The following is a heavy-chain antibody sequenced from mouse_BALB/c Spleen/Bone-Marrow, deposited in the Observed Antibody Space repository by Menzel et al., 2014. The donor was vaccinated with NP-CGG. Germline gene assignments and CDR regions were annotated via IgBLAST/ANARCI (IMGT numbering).Heavy chain of an antibody. V-gene: IGHV1-80*01. J-gene: IGHJ3*01. D-gene: IGHD2-12*01. Sequence: VQLQQSGAELVRPGSSVKISCKASGYAFSSYWMNWVKQRPGQGLGWIGQIYPGDGDTNYNGKFKGKATLTADKSSSTAYMQLSSLTSEDSAVYFCARDDGFAYWGQGTLVTVSA. CDR2: IYPGDGDT. CDR1: GYAFSSYW. CDR3: ARDDGFAY.